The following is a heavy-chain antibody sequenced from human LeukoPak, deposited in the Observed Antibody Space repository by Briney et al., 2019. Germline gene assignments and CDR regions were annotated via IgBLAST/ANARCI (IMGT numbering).Heavy chain of an antibody. CDR1: GGTFSSYA. J-gene: IGHJ4*02. Sequence: SVKVSCKASGGTFSSYAISWVRQAPGQGLEWMGGIIPIFGTANYAQKFQSRVTITADESTSTAYMELSSLRSEDTAVYYCARGGTPYYDFWSAAQPIDYWGQGTLVTVSS. CDR3: ARGGTPYYDFWSAAQPIDY. V-gene: IGHV1-69*01. D-gene: IGHD3-3*01. CDR2: IIPIFGTA.